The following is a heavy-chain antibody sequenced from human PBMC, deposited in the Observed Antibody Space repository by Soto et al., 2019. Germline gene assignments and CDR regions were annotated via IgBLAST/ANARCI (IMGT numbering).Heavy chain of an antibody. CDR2: INTFNGNT. Sequence: QVHLVQSEGEVKKPGASVKVSCKTSGYTFSNYGVSWVRQAPGRGLEWMGWINTFNGNTKSEQKYQGRVTLSIDTXXXXXXXXLXSXXXXXXXVYYCARGFIPENYWGQGTRVTVSS. J-gene: IGHJ4*02. V-gene: IGHV1-18*01. CDR3: ARGFIPENY. CDR1: GYTFSNYG. D-gene: IGHD2-21*01.